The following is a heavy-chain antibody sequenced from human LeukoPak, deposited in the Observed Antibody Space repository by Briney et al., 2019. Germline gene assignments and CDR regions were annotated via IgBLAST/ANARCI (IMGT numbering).Heavy chain of an antibody. V-gene: IGHV4-59*01. J-gene: IGHJ5*02. CDR2: IYYSGST. Sequence: SETLSLTCTVSGGSISSYYWSWIRQPPGKGLEWIGYIYYSGSTNYNPSLKSRVTISVDTSKYQFSLKLSSVTAADTAVYYCARVYSSSFPNWFDPWGQGTLVTVSS. CDR3: ARVYSSSFPNWFDP. D-gene: IGHD6-6*01. CDR1: GGSISSYY.